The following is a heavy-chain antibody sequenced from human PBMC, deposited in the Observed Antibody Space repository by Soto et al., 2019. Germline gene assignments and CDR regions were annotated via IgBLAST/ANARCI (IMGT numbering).Heavy chain of an antibody. Sequence: LRRSCAASGFTFSNAWIGWVRQTPSKVLDLVGLIKSKTDGGTTDYAAPVKGRFAISRDDSKNTLYLQMNSLKTEDTAVYYCTTDSSYYYGMDVWGQGTTVTVSS. J-gene: IGHJ6*02. CDR2: IKSKTDGGTT. CDR1: GFTFSNAW. V-gene: IGHV3-15*01. CDR3: TTDSSYYYGMDV.